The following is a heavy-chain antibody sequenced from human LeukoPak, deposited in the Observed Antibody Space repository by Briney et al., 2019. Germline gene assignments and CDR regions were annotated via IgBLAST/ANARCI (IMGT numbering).Heavy chain of an antibody. CDR2: IVVGSGNT. CDR1: GFTFTSSA. CDR3: AAPDTAKSWYYYGMDV. J-gene: IGHJ6*04. D-gene: IGHD5-18*01. Sequence: PVKVSCKASGFTFTSSAVQWVRQARGQRLEWIGWIVVGSGNTNYAQKFQERVTITRDMSTSTAYMELSSLRSEDTAVYYCAAPDTAKSWYYYGMDVWGKGTTVTVSS. V-gene: IGHV1-58*01.